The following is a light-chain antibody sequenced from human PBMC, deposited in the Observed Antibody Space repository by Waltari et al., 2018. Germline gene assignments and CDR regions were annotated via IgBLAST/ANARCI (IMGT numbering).Light chain of an antibody. V-gene: IGLV3-19*01. Sequence: SSGLTQDPAVSVALGQTVRITCQGDSLRSYHASWYQQKPGQAPLLVLYGRNNRPSGIRDRFSASSSGNTDFLTFTGAQAEEEAVYYCNSRDTSGNRVIFGGGTKLTV. CDR2: GRN. CDR1: SLRSYH. CDR3: NSRDTSGNRVI. J-gene: IGLJ2*01.